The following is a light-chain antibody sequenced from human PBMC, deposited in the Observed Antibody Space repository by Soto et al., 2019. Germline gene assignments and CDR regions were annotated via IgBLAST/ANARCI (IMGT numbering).Light chain of an antibody. CDR1: QTISSW. CDR2: KAS. Sequence: PISRPPFLVSRSVGDRVTITCPASQTISSWLAWYQQKPGKAPKLLIYKASTLKSGVPARFSGSGSGTEFTLTISSLQSEDFALYYCQQYNDWPLTFGQGTKVDIK. CDR3: QQYNDWPLT. J-gene: IGKJ1*01. V-gene: IGKV1-5*03.